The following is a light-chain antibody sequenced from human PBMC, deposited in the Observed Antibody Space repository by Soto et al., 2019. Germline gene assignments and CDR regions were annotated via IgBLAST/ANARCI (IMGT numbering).Light chain of an antibody. Sequence: EIVLTQSPVTLSLSPGERATLSCRASQSVSSYLAWYQQKPGRAPRLLIYDASNRATGSPARLSGGGSGTDFTLTIDNLEPEEFAIYYCQQRSNWPPITFGQGTRLEIK. V-gene: IGKV3-11*01. CDR1: QSVSSY. J-gene: IGKJ5*01. CDR2: DAS. CDR3: QQRSNWPPIT.